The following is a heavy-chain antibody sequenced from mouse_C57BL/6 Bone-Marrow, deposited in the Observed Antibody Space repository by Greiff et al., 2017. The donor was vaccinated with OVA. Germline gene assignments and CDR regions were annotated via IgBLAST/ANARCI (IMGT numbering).Heavy chain of an antibody. CDR2: IYPRSGNT. CDR3: ARGGVVAAYYYAMDY. CDR1: GYTFTSYG. Sequence: QVQLQQSGAELARPGASVKLSCKASGYTFTSYGISWVKQRTGQGLEWIGEIYPRSGNTYYNEKFKGKATLTADKSSSTAYMELRSLTSEDSAVYVCARGGVVAAYYYAMDYWGQGTSVTVSS. V-gene: IGHV1-81*01. D-gene: IGHD1-1*01. J-gene: IGHJ4*01.